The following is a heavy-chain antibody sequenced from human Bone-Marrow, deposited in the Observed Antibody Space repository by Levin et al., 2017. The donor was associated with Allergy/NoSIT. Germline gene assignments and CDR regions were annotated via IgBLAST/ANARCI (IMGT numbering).Heavy chain of an antibody. CDR2: IYYSGST. Sequence: SQTLSLTCTVSGDSISRYYWSWLRQPPGKGLEWIGYIYYSGSTNYNPSLKSRVTISVDTSKNQFSLDLNFVTAADTAVYYCARDAQTSPTRNYGMDVWGQGTTVTVSS. CDR1: GDSISRYY. CDR3: ARDAQTSPTRNYGMDV. J-gene: IGHJ6*02. V-gene: IGHV4-59*01.